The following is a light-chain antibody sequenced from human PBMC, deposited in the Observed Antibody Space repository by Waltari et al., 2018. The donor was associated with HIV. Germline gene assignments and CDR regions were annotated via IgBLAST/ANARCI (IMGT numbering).Light chain of an antibody. V-gene: IGKV3-15*01. CDR2: CAS. Sequence: ETVMTQSPATLSVSPGEGATLSCRASQSVSSNVAWYQQKPGQAPRLLIYCASTRATGFPARFSGSGSGTEFTLTISSLQSEDFAVYYCQQYKNWWTFGQGTKVEIK. J-gene: IGKJ1*01. CDR3: QQYKNWWT. CDR1: QSVSSN.